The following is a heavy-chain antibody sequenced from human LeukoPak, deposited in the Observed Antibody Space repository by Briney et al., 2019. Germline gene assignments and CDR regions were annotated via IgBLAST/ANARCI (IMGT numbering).Heavy chain of an antibody. CDR3: AGWSSGHYYYVDY. CDR1: GGSISSYY. D-gene: IGHD3-22*01. Sequence: SETLSLTCTVSGGSISSYYWSWIRQPPGKGLEWIGYIYYSGSTNYNPSLKSRVTISVDTSKNQFSLKLSSVTAADTAVYYCAGWSSGHYYYVDYWGQGTLVTVSS. J-gene: IGHJ4*02. V-gene: IGHV4-59*01. CDR2: IYYSGST.